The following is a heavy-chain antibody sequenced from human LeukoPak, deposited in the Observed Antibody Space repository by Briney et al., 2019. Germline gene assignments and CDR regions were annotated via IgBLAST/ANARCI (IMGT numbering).Heavy chain of an antibody. V-gene: IGHV3-30*03. CDR1: GFTFSSYG. CDR2: ISYGGSNK. D-gene: IGHD3-3*01. Sequence: GGSLRLSCAASGFTFSSYGMHWVRQAPGKGVEWVAVISYGGSNKYYADSVKGRFTISRDNSKNTLYLQMNSLRAEDTVVYYCARNQVLRSVNQGGYYYYYYMDVWGKGTTVTVSS. J-gene: IGHJ6*03. CDR3: ARNQVLRSVNQGGYYYYYYMDV.